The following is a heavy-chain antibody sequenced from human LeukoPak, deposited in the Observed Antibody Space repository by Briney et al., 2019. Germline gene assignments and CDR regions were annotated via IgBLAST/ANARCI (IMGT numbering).Heavy chain of an antibody. J-gene: IGHJ4*02. Sequence: ASVKVSCKASGYTFTSYYMHWVRQAPGQGLEWMGIINPSGDSTSYTQKFQGRVTMTRDMSTSTAYMELSSLRSEDTAVYYCARDMGSRYSTDYWGQGTLVTVSS. CDR3: ARDMGSRYSTDY. V-gene: IGHV1-46*01. CDR1: GYTFTSYY. D-gene: IGHD1-26*01. CDR2: INPSGDST.